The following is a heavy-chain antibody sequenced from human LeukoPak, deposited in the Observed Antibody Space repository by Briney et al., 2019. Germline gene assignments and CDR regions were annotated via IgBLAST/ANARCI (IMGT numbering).Heavy chain of an antibody. Sequence: GGSLRLSCAASGFTFSSYAMSWVRQAPGKGLKWVSTINDNGAGTYYADSVKGRSTISRDNSKNTLYLQMNSLRVDDTAVYYCAKGGSWLYYFDYWGHGTLVTVSS. V-gene: IGHV3-23*01. CDR2: INDNGAGT. D-gene: IGHD6-13*01. CDR3: AKGGSWLYYFDY. J-gene: IGHJ4*01. CDR1: GFTFSSYA.